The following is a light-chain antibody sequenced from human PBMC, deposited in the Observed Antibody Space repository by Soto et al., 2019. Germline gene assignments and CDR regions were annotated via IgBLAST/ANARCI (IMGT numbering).Light chain of an antibody. Sequence: QSVLPQPRSVSGSPGQSVTISCTGTSSDVGGYNYVSWYQQYPGKAPKVIIYDVSKRPSGVPDRFSGSKSGNTASLTISGLQAEDEADYYCSSYTSSSTYVFGTGTKVTVL. V-gene: IGLV2-11*01. CDR2: DVS. CDR3: SSYTSSSTYV. CDR1: SSDVGGYNY. J-gene: IGLJ1*01.